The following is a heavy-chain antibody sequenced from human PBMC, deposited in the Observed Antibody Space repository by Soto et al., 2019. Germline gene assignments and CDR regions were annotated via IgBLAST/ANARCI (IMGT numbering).Heavy chain of an antibody. CDR1: GGSFSGYS. CDR2: INHSGST. V-gene: IGHV4-34*02. J-gene: IGHJ2*01. CDR3: ARGRGVTTKPRFFDL. Sequence: QVQLQQWGAGLLKPSETLSLTCAVYGGSFSGYSWTWIRQPPGKGLEWIGEINHSGSTNYNPSLKNRVTISVDTSKNQFSLKLSSVTAADTAVYYCARGRGVTTKPRFFDLWGRGTLVTVSS. D-gene: IGHD4-17*01.